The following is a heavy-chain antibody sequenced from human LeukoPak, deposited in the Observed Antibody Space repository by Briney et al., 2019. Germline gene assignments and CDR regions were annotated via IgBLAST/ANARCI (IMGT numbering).Heavy chain of an antibody. Sequence: PSETLSLTCAVYGGSFSGYYWSLIRQPPGKGLEWIGEINHSGSTNYNPSLKSRVTISVDTSKNQFSLKLSSVTAADTAVYYCSIAARGVDYWGQGTLVTVSS. CDR1: GGSFSGYY. D-gene: IGHD6-6*01. V-gene: IGHV4-34*01. J-gene: IGHJ4*02. CDR2: INHSGST. CDR3: SIAARGVDY.